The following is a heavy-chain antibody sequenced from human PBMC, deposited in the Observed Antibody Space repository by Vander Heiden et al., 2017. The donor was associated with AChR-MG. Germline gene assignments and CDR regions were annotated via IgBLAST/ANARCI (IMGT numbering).Heavy chain of an antibody. CDR2: IYYSGST. Sequence: QVQLQESCPGLVKPSETLSLTCTVSGGSISSYYWSWIRQPPGKGLEWIGYIYYSGSTNYNPSLKSRVTISVDTSKNQFSLKLSSVTAADTAVYYCARGGYDFWSGYSDYWGQGTLVTVSS. J-gene: IGHJ4*02. CDR3: ARGGYDFWSGYSDY. D-gene: IGHD3-3*01. V-gene: IGHV4-59*01. CDR1: GGSISSYY.